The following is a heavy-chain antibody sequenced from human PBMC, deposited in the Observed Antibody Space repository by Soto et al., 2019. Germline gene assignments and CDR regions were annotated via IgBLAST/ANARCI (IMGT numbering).Heavy chain of an antibody. D-gene: IGHD2-2*01. J-gene: IGHJ6*02. CDR1: AFILNNFP. V-gene: IGHV3-21*01. Sequence: GSLRPSGSASAFILNNFPTHWVRKAPRKGLQWLASITSTSTYKYSADSVKGRFSISRDNAKNSLYLELTNLRSEDTAVYYCAREKCSSTSCNHGMDVWGLGPTVTVSS. CDR2: ITSTSTYK. CDR3: AREKCSSTSCNHGMDV.